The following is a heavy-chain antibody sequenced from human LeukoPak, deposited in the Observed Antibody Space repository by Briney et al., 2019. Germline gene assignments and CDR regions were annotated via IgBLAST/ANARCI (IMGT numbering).Heavy chain of an antibody. CDR3: ARRTFLRRANYNYYFFDY. D-gene: IGHD5-24*01. J-gene: IGHJ4*02. V-gene: IGHV4-4*08. CDR1: GGSISSDY. CDR2: TFSSGST. Sequence: SETLSLTCTVSGGSISSDYWTWIRQPPGKGLEWIGYTFSSGSTNSNPSLKSRVTISIDTSKNQFSLKLSSVTAADTAVYYCARRTFLRRANYNYYFFDYWAQGILVTVSS.